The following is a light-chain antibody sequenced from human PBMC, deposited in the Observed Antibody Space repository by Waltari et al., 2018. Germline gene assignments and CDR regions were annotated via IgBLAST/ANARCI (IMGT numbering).Light chain of an antibody. V-gene: IGLV2-14*01. CDR1: SSDVGGNNF. J-gene: IGLJ1*01. CDR2: GVS. Sequence: QSALTQPASVSGSPGQSIAISCPGTSSDVGGNNFVPWYQQHPGKAPKPMISGVSNRPAGVSDRFSGSKSGNTASLTISGLQAEDEADYYCTSYRSLTTLVFGTGTKVTVL. CDR3: TSYRSLTTLV.